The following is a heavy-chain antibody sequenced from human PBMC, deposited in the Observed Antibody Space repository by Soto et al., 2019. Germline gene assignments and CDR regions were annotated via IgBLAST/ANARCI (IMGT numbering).Heavy chain of an antibody. Sequence: GASVKVSCKASGYTFRTYSMHWVRQAPGQRLEWMGWINGDNENTKYSEKFQGRLTLTRDTAASTAYMELSSLRSEDTAVYYCARVGGSVQLLDYWGQGTLVTVSS. CDR3: ARVGGSVQLLDY. V-gene: IGHV1-3*01. J-gene: IGHJ4*02. D-gene: IGHD2-15*01. CDR1: GYTFRTYS. CDR2: INGDNENT.